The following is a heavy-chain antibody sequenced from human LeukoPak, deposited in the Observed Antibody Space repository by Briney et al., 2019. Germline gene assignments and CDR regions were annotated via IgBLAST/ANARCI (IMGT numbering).Heavy chain of an antibody. J-gene: IGHJ4*02. CDR3: ARDLGSGFLQFDY. CDR2: IYSGGGT. Sequence: GGSLRLSCAASGFTVSSNYMSWVRQAPGKGLEWVSVIYSGGGTYYADSVKGRFTISRDNSKNTLYLQINSLRAEDTAVYYCARDLGSGFLQFDYWAREPWSPSPQ. V-gene: IGHV3-66*01. CDR1: GFTVSSNY. D-gene: IGHD6-19*01.